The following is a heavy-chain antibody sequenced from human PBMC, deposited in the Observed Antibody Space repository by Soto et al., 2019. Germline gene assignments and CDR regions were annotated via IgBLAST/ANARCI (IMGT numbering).Heavy chain of an antibody. CDR2: IYYSGST. J-gene: IGHJ4*02. V-gene: IGHV4-61*01. D-gene: IGHD3-10*01. CDR1: GGSVSSGSYY. CDR3: ARDRGAGATPFHFDY. Sequence: SETLSLTCTVSGGSVSSGSYYWSWIRQPPGKGLEWIGYIYYSGSTNYNPSLKSRVTISVDTSKNQFSLKLSSVTAADTAVYYCARDRGAGATPFHFDYWGQGTLVTVSS.